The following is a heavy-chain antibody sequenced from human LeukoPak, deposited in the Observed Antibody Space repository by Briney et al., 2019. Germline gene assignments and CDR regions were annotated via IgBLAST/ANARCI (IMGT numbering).Heavy chain of an antibody. CDR3: ARDGYCSSTSCYGADYYYYYMDV. D-gene: IGHD2-2*03. CDR1: GFTFSNAW. Sequence: KPGGSLRLSCAASGFTFSNAWMSWVRQAPGKGLEWVSYISSSGSTIYYADSVKGRFTISRDNAKNSLYLQMNSLRAEDTAVYYCARDGYCSSTSCYGADYYYYYMDVWGKGTTVTVSS. V-gene: IGHV3-11*04. CDR2: ISSSGSTI. J-gene: IGHJ6*03.